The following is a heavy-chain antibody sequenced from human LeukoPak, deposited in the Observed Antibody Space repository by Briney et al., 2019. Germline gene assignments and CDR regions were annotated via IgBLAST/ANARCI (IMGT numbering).Heavy chain of an antibody. Sequence: ASVKVSCKASGYTFTGYYMHWVRQAPGQGLEWMGWINPNSGGTNYAQKFQGRVTMTGDTSISTAYMELSRLRSDDTAVYYCARARNYDYVWGSYGGYWGQGTLVTVSS. CDR3: ARARNYDYVWGSYGGY. CDR1: GYTFTGYY. D-gene: IGHD3-16*01. J-gene: IGHJ4*02. V-gene: IGHV1-2*02. CDR2: INPNSGGT.